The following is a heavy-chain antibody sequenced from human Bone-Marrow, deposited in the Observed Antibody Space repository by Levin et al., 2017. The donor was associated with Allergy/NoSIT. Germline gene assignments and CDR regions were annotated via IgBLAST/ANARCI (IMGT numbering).Heavy chain of an antibody. CDR2: IYPGDSET. CDR3: ARVSRSTWYPHFDS. V-gene: IGHV5-51*01. Sequence: GGSLRLSCQGSGYSFTNYWIGWVRQMPGKGLEWMGMIYPGDSETKYSPSFQGQVSISADKSISAAYLQWSSLKASDTAIYYCARVSRSTWYPHFDSWGQGTLVTVSS. D-gene: IGHD6-13*01. J-gene: IGHJ4*02. CDR1: GYSFTNYW.